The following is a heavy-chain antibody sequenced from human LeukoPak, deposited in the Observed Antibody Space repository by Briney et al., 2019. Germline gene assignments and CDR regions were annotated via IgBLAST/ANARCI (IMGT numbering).Heavy chain of an antibody. CDR2: ISGSGGST. J-gene: IGHJ6*02. CDR3: AKPPLAGSYYYGMDV. D-gene: IGHD6-25*01. CDR1: GFTFSSYA. Sequence: SGGSLRLSCAASGFTFSSYAMSWVRQAPGKGLEWVSAISGSGGSTYYADSVKGRFTISRDNSKNTLYLQMNSLRAEDTAVYYCAKPPLAGSYYYGMDVWGQGTTVTVSS. V-gene: IGHV3-23*01.